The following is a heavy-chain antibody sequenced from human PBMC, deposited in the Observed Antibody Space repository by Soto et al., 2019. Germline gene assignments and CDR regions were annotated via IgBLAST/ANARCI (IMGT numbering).Heavy chain of an antibody. CDR3: ARAPSWNDEYYYYGMDV. D-gene: IGHD1-1*01. J-gene: IGHJ6*02. V-gene: IGHV1-69*13. Sequence: SVKVSCKASGGTFSSYAISWVRQAPGQGLEWMGGIIPIFGTANYAQKFQGRVTITADESTSTAYMELSSLRSEDTAVYYCARAPSWNDEYYYYGMDVWGQGTTVTVSS. CDR1: GGTFSSYA. CDR2: IIPIFGTA.